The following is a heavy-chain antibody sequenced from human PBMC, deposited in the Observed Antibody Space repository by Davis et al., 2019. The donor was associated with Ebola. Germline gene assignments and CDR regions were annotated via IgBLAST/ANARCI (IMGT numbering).Heavy chain of an antibody. V-gene: IGHV3-73*01. Sequence: GGSLRLSCAASGFTFSGSAMHWVRQASGKGLEWVGRIRSKANSYATAYAASVKGRFTISRDDSKNTAYLQMNSLKTEDTAVYYCTRHATVAGYFDYWGQGTLVTVSS. CDR2: IRSKANSYAT. CDR3: TRHATVAGYFDY. D-gene: IGHD6-19*01. J-gene: IGHJ4*02. CDR1: GFTFSGSA.